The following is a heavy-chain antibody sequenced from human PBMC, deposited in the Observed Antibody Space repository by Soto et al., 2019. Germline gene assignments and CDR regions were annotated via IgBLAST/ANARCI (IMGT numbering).Heavy chain of an antibody. J-gene: IGHJ5*02. V-gene: IGHV4-39*01. D-gene: IGHD2-15*01. CDR1: GGSISSSSYY. Sequence: SETLSLTCTVSGGSISSSSYYWGWIRQPPGKGLEWIGSIYYSGSTYYNPSLKSRVTISVDTSKNQFSLKLSSVTAADTAVYYCARLSPVVVVAATSLAWFDPWGQGTLVTVS. CDR2: IYYSGST. CDR3: ARLSPVVVVAATSLAWFDP.